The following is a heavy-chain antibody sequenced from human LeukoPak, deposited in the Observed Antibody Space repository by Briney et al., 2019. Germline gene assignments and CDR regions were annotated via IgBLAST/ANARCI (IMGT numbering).Heavy chain of an antibody. CDR1: GGSISTYY. CDR2: IYYSGST. D-gene: IGHD6-13*01. V-gene: IGHV4-59*01. J-gene: IGHJ4*02. CDR3: ARSGGYSSSWSL. Sequence: SETLSLTCTVSGGSISTYYWNWLREPPGKGLEWIGYIYYSGSTNYNPSLKSRVTISVDTSKNKFSLKLNSVTAADTAVYYCARSGGYSSSWSLWGQGTLVTVSS.